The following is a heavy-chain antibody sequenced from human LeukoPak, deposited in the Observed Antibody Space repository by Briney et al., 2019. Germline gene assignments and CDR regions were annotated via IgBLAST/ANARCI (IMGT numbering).Heavy chain of an antibody. CDR1: GGSFSGYY. J-gene: IGHJ4*02. V-gene: IGHV4-34*01. D-gene: IGHD4-17*01. CDR2: VNHSGST. Sequence: SETLSLTCAVYGGSFSGYYWSWIRQPPGKGLEWIGQVNHSGSTNYNSSLKSRLTMSVDTSKNQFSLKVSSVTAADTAVYYCARHSYGDYYFDYWGQGTLVTVSS. CDR3: ARHSYGDYYFDY.